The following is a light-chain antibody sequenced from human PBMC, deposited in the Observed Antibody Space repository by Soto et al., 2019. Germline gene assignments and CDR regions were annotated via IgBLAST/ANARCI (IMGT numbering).Light chain of an antibody. CDR3: SSFAGSYSPYV. V-gene: IGLV2-8*01. Sequence: QSALTQPPSASGSPGQSVTISCTGTSSDIGVYDFVSWYQQHPGKAPKVIIYQVNKRPSGVPDRFSGSKSGNTASLTVSGLLSEDEADYFCSSFAGSYSPYVFGNGTQLAVL. CDR2: QVN. CDR1: SSDIGVYDF. J-gene: IGLJ1*01.